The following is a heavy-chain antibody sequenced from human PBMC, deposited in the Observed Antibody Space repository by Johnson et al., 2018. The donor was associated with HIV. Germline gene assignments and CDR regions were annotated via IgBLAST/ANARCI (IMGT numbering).Heavy chain of an antibody. Sequence: QVQLVESGGGVVQPGRSLRLSCAASGFTFSSYAMHSVRQAPGKGLEWVAVISYDGSKKYYADSVKGRFTISRDNAKNSLYLQMNSLRAEDTAVYYCARDHDGLWGQGTMVTVSS. J-gene: IGHJ3*01. V-gene: IGHV3-30*04. CDR2: ISYDGSKK. CDR3: ARDHDGL. D-gene: IGHD3-3*01. CDR1: GFTFSSYA.